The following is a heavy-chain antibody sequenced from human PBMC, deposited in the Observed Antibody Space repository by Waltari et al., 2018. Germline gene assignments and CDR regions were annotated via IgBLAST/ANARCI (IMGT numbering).Heavy chain of an antibody. Sequence: EVQLLESGGGLVQPGGSLRLSCTASGFTFSSFSMSWVRQAPGKGREWVSSIGSSGANTYYANAVKGRFTVSRDNSKNTVYRQINSLRAEDTATYYCVKDRPDWPIDYWGQGTLVTVSS. CDR2: IGSSGANT. CDR1: GFTFSSFS. CDR3: VKDRPDWPIDY. V-gene: IGHV3-23*01. J-gene: IGHJ4*02. D-gene: IGHD3-9*01.